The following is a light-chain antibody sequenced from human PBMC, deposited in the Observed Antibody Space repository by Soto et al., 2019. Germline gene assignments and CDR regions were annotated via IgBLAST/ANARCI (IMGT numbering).Light chain of an antibody. V-gene: IGLV2-14*01. Sequence: QSALTQPASVSGSPGQSITISCTGTSSDVGGYNSVSWYQQHPGKAPKLVIYEVTNRPSGVSNRFSGSKSGNTASLTISGLQAEDEADYYCTSYTSSSSVLFGGGTKLTVL. J-gene: IGLJ2*01. CDR3: TSYTSSSSVL. CDR2: EVT. CDR1: SSDVGGYNS.